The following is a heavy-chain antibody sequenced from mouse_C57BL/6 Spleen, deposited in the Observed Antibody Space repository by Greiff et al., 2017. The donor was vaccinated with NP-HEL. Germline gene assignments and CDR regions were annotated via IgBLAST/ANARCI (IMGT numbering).Heavy chain of an antibody. CDR1: GFTFSDYG. V-gene: IGHV5-17*01. CDR3: ARPFYYDGSDWFAY. Sequence: EVQLVESGGGLVKPGGSLKLSCAASGFTFSDYGMHWVRQAPEKGLEWVAYISSGSSTIYYADTVKGRFTISRDNAKNTLFLQMTSLRSEDTAMYYCARPFYYDGSDWFAYWGQGTLVTVSA. J-gene: IGHJ3*01. CDR2: ISSGSSTI. D-gene: IGHD1-1*01.